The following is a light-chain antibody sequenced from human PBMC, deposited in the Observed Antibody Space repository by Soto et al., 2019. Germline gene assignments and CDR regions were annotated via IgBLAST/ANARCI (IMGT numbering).Light chain of an antibody. Sequence: DIQMTQSPSSLSASVGDRVTITCQASQDISNYLGWYQQKPGKAPELLIYAASTLQSGVPSRFSGSGSGTDFTLTISCLQSEDFATYYCQQYYSFPPVFGQGTKVDI. CDR2: AAS. J-gene: IGKJ1*01. CDR3: QQYYSFPPV. V-gene: IGKV1-17*01. CDR1: QDISNY.